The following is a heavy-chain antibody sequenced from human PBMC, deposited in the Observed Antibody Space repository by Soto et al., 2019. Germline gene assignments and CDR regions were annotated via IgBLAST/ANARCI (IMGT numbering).Heavy chain of an antibody. CDR3: ARPASTATTSGYYFDN. CDR2: IIPILDIT. J-gene: IGHJ4*02. V-gene: IGHV1-69*02. D-gene: IGHD1-7*01. CDR1: GGTFSSYP. Sequence: QVQLVQSGAEVKKPGSSVKVSCKASGGTFSSYPISWVRQAPGQGLEWMGRIIPILDITDYAQRFQGRVTITADKSTSTAYMELSSLSSDDTAVYYCARPASTATTSGYYFDNWGQGTLVTVSS.